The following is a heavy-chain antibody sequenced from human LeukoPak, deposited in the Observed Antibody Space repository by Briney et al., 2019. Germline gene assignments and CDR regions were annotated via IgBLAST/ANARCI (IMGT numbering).Heavy chain of an antibody. J-gene: IGHJ4*02. CDR1: GGSISSSSYY. CDR3: ARHGPLTGYLDY. Sequence: SETLSLTCTVSGGSISSSSYYWGWIRQPPGKGLEWIGSIYYSGSTYYNPSLKSRVTISVDTSKNQFSLKLSSVTAADTAVYYCARHGPLTGYLDYWGQGTLVTVSS. CDR2: IYYSGST. D-gene: IGHD3-9*01. V-gene: IGHV4-39*01.